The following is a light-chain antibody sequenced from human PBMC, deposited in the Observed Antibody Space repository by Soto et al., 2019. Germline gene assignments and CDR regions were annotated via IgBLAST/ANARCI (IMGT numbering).Light chain of an antibody. CDR1: QSISSW. Sequence: DIQMTQSPSTLPASVGDRVTITCRASQSISSWLAWNQQKPGKAPKILIYDASSLESGVPSRFSGSGSGTEFTLTISSLRPDDFATDFCQRPFGGGTKVEIK. CDR2: DAS. CDR3: QRP. V-gene: IGKV1-5*01. J-gene: IGKJ4*01.